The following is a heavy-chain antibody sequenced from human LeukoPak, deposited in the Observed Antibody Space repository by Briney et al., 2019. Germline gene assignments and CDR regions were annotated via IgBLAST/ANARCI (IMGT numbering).Heavy chain of an antibody. CDR3: ARGCLRSGGSCYAGY. CDR1: GYTFTSYY. V-gene: IGHV1-46*01. Sequence: ASVKVSCKASGYTFTSYYMHWVRQAPGQGLEWMGIINPSGGSTSYAQKFQGRVTMTRDTSTSTAYMGLRSLRSDDTAVYYCARGCLRSGGSCYAGYWGQGTLVTVSS. J-gene: IGHJ4*02. D-gene: IGHD2-15*01. CDR2: INPSGGST.